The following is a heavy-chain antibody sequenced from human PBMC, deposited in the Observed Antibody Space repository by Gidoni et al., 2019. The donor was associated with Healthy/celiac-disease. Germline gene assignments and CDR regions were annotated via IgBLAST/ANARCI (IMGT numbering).Heavy chain of an antibody. J-gene: IGHJ4*02. Sequence: EVQRLESGGGLVQPGGSLRLSCAASGFTFSSYAMSWVRQAPGKGLEWVSAISGSGGSTYYADSVKGRFTISRDNSKNTLYLQLNSLRAEATAVYYCARIAPVPGKRDRSGFDYWGQGTLVTVSS. V-gene: IGHV3-23*01. CDR1: GFTFSSYA. D-gene: IGHD3-22*01. CDR3: ARIAPVPGKRDRSGFDY. CDR2: ISGSGGST.